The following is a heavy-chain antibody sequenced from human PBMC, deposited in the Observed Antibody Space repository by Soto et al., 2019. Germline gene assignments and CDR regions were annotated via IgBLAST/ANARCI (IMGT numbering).Heavy chain of an antibody. V-gene: IGHV4-39*01. Sequence: SETLSLTCTVSGGSMSSSSYYWGWIRQPPGKGLEWIANMYFSGFYSGSTSYNPSLKSRVTISVDTSKNQFSLQVSSVTAADTAVYHCARGFDILTFGFCLDYWGQGTLVTVSS. D-gene: IGHD3-9*01. CDR2: MYFSGFYSGST. J-gene: IGHJ4*02. CDR3: ARGFDILTFGFCLDY. CDR1: GGSMSSSSYY.